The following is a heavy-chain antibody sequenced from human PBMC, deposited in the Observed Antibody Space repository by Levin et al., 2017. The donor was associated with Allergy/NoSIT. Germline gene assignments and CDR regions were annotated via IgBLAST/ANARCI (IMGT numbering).Heavy chain of an antibody. D-gene: IGHD3-10*01. CDR1: GGSFSGYY. Sequence: RSQTLSLTCAVYGGSFSGYYWSWIRQPPGKGLEWIGEINHSGSTNYNPSLKSRVTISVDTSKNQVSLKLSSVTAADTAVYYCAREDASGRRFFLYNWFDPWGQGTLVTVSS. CDR2: INHSGST. CDR3: AREDASGRRFFLYNWFDP. V-gene: IGHV4-34*01. J-gene: IGHJ5*02.